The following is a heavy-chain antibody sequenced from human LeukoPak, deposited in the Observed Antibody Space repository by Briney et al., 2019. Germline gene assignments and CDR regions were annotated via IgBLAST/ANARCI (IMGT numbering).Heavy chain of an antibody. CDR3: ARHGAGPEGLFLLYAFDI. CDR1: GGSISSYY. J-gene: IGHJ3*02. V-gene: IGHV4-4*09. CDR2: IYTSGST. D-gene: IGHD1-14*01. Sequence: PSETLSLTCTVSGGSISSYYWSWIRQPPGKGLEWIGYIYTSGSTNYNPSLKSRVTISVDTSKNQFSLKLSSVTAADTAVYYCARHGAGPEGLFLLYAFDIWGQGTMVTVSS.